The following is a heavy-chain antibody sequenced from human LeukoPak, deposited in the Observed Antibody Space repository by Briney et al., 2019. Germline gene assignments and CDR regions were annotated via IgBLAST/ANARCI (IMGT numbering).Heavy chain of an antibody. CDR2: IYYSGST. Sequence: PSETLSLTCTVSGGSISSSSYYWGWIRQPPGKGLEWIGSIYYSGSTYYNPSLKSRVTISVDTSKNQFSLKLSSVTAADTAVYYCASHLSAAALYYFDYWGQGTLVTVSS. CDR3: ASHLSAAALYYFDY. V-gene: IGHV4-39*01. CDR1: GGSISSSSYY. J-gene: IGHJ4*02. D-gene: IGHD6-13*01.